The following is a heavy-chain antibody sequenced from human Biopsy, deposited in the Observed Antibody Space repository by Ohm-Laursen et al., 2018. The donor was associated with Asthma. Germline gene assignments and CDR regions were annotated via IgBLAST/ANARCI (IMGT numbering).Heavy chain of an antibody. V-gene: IGHV3-30-3*01. CDR3: SREGVAGTHIED. D-gene: IGHD6-19*01. CDR1: RFTYE. J-gene: IGHJ4*02. Sequence: SLRLSCAASRFTYEMHCVRQAPGTGLEWVAVISYNGSSIYYADSVKGRFTISRDNSKNTLSPQMNSLTAEETAVYYCSREGVAGTHIEDWGQGTLVTVSS. CDR2: ISYNGSSI.